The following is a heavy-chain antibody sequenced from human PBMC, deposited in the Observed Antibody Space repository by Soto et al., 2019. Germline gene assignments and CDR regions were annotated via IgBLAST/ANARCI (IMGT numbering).Heavy chain of an antibody. D-gene: IGHD3-3*01. V-gene: IGHV3-30*18. CDR3: AKDSITMFGVVRANMESSYGMDV. Sequence: GGSLRLSCAASGFTFSSYGMHWVRQAPGKWLEWVAVISYDGSNKYYADSVKGRFTISRDNSKNTLYLQMNSLRAEDTAVYYCAKDSITMFGVVRANMESSYGMDVWGQGXTVTVYS. J-gene: IGHJ6*02. CDR2: ISYDGSNK. CDR1: GFTFSSYG.